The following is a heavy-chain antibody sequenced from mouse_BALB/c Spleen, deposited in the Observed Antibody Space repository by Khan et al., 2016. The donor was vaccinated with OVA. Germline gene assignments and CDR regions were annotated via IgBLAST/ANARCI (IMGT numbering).Heavy chain of an antibody. V-gene: IGHV3-2*02. CDR3: ARSVTITTVVATDFDY. D-gene: IGHD1-1*01. J-gene: IGHJ2*01. CDR2: ISYSGRT. Sequence: EVQLQESGPGLVKPSQSLSLTCTVTGYSITSDYAWNWIRQFPGNKLEWMGYISYSGRTSYNQSLKSRISITRDTSKNQFFLQLNSVTPDDTATYYCARSVTITTVVATDFDYWGQGTTLTVSS. CDR1: GYSITSDYA.